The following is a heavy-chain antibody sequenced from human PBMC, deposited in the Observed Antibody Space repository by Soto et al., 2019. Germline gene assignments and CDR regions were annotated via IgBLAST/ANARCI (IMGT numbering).Heavy chain of an antibody. J-gene: IGHJ6*03. V-gene: IGHV3-48*01. D-gene: IGHD4-17*01. CDR3: ARVSYGEGPRAPYYYYYMDV. CDR2: ISSSSSTI. CDR1: GFTFSSYS. Sequence: EVQLVESGGGLVQPGGSLRLSCAASGFTFSSYSMNWVRQAPGKGLEWVSYISSSSSTIYYADSVKGRFTISRDNAKNSLYLQMNSLRAEDTAVYYCARVSYGEGPRAPYYYYYMDVWGKGTTVTVSS.